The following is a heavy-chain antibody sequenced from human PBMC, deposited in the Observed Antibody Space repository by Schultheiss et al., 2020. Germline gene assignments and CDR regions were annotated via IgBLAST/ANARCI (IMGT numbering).Heavy chain of an antibody. CDR3: AREDSSGSDY. Sequence: SETLSLTCTVSGGSISSSSYYWSWIRQPAGKGLEWIGYIYYSGSTYYNPSLKSRVTISVDTSKNQFSLKLSSVTAADTAVYYCAREDSSGSDYWGQGTLVNVYS. J-gene: IGHJ4*02. CDR1: GGSISSSSYY. CDR2: IYYSGST. V-gene: IGHV4-61*10. D-gene: IGHD6-19*01.